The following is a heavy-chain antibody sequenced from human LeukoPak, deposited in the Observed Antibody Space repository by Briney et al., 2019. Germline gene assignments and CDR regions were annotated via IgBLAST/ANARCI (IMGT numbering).Heavy chain of an antibody. D-gene: IGHD3-10*01. J-gene: IGHJ4*02. CDR3: STRGGFGY. Sequence: GGSLRLSCAGSGFTFSNAGMSWVRQAPGKGLEWLGRIKSKSDGGTTDYAAPVKGRFIISRDDSKNMVYLQMNSVKIEASAMYYCSTRGGFGYWGQGTLVTVSS. CDR1: GFTFSNAG. V-gene: IGHV3-15*01. CDR2: IKSKSDGGTT.